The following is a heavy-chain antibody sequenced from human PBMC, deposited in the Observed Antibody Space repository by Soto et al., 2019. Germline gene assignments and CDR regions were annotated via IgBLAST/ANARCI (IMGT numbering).Heavy chain of an antibody. J-gene: IGHJ4*01. Sequence: PSETLSLTCTVSGGSVSSGSYCWSWIRKPPGKGLAWIGYSYDSGSSNYNPSLKSRVTISVDMSKNKFSLKLSSVTAADAAVCYWAGVFGSGLCYFGSWGRETLVTVAS. CDR2: SYDSGSS. V-gene: IGHV4-61*01. CDR1: GGSVSSGSYC. CDR3: AGVFGSGLCYFGS. D-gene: IGHD3-10*01.